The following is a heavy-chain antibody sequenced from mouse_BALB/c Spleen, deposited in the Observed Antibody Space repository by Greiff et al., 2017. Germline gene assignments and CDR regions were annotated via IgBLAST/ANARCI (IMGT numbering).Heavy chain of an antibody. Sequence: QVQLQQSGPGLVAPSQSLSITCTVSGFSLTSYGVHWVRQPPGKGLEWLGVIWAGGSTNYNSALMSRLSISKDNSKSQVFLKMNSLQTDDTAMYYCARDQDYGYRAMDYWGQGTSVTVSS. CDR3: ARDQDYGYRAMDY. CDR2: IWAGGST. D-gene: IGHD1-2*01. J-gene: IGHJ4*01. CDR1: GFSLTSYG. V-gene: IGHV2-9*02.